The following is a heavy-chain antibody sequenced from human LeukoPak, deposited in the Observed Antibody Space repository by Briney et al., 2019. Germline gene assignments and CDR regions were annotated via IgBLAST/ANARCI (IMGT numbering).Heavy chain of an antibody. D-gene: IGHD2-21*02. CDR1: GYSFTSYW. J-gene: IGHJ3*02. Sequence: GESLKISCKGSGYSFTSYWIGWVRQMPGKGLEWMGIIYPGDSDTRYSPSFQGQVTISADKSISTAYLQWSSLKASDTAMYYCARTPHPYYGGDCYSRAFDIWGQGTMVTVSS. CDR3: ARTPHPYYGGDCYSRAFDI. CDR2: IYPGDSDT. V-gene: IGHV5-51*01.